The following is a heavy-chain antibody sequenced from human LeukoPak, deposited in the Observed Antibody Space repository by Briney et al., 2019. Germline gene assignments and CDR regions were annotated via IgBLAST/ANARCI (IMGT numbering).Heavy chain of an antibody. J-gene: IGHJ5*02. D-gene: IGHD2-15*01. CDR1: GGTFSSYA. V-gene: IGHV1-69*05. Sequence: GASVKVSCKASGGTFSSYAISWVRQAPGQGLEWMGGIIPIFGTANYAQKFQGRVTITTDESTSTAYMELSSLRSEDTAVYYCARDGDCNGGSCYGWFDPWGQGTLVTVSS. CDR2: IIPIFGTA. CDR3: ARDGDCNGGSCYGWFDP.